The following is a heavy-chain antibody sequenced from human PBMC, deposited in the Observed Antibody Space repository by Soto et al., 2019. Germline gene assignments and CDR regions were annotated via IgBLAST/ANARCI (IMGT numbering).Heavy chain of an antibody. V-gene: IGHV4-30-4*01. J-gene: IGHJ6*02. CDR3: ARGNNYDFWSGYPYDYYYGMDV. Sequence: PSETLSLTCTVSGGSISSGDYYWSWIRQPPGKGLEWIGYIYYSGSTYYNPSLKSRVTISVDTSKNQFSLKLSSVTAADTAVYYCARGNNYDFWSGYPYDYYYGMDVWGQGTTVTVSS. D-gene: IGHD3-3*01. CDR2: IYYSGST. CDR1: GGSISSGDYY.